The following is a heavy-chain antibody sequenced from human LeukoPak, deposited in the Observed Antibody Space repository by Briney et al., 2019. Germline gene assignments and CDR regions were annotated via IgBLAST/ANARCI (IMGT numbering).Heavy chain of an antibody. J-gene: IGHJ3*02. CDR2: IYTSGST. CDR3: ARAPTGLYGGNSNGPFDI. V-gene: IGHV4-4*07. D-gene: IGHD4-23*01. CDR1: GGSISGYY. Sequence: SETLSLTCTVSGGSISGYYWSWIRQPAGKGLEWIGRIYTSGSTNYNSSLKSRVTMSVDTSKNQFSLKLTSVTAADTAVYYCARAPTGLYGGNSNGPFDIWGQGTMVTVSS.